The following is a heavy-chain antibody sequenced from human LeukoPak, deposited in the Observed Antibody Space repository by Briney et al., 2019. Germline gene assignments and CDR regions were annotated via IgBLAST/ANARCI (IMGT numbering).Heavy chain of an antibody. J-gene: IGHJ4*02. CDR2: INPNSGGT. CDR3: ASESGGYYDSSVSGLLPSC. Sequence: GASVKVSCKASGYTFTGYYMHWVRQAPGQGLEWMGWINPNSGGTNYAQKFQGRVTMTRDTSISTAYMELSRLRSDDTAVYYCASESGGYYDSSVSGLLPSCWGQGTLVTVSS. CDR1: GYTFTGYY. D-gene: IGHD3-22*01. V-gene: IGHV1-2*02.